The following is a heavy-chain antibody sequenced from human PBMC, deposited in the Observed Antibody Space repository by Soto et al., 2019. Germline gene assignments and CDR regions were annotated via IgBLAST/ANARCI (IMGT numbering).Heavy chain of an antibody. CDR1: GFTVSSNY. CDR2: IYANDNR. D-gene: IGHD2-2*01. Sequence: LRLSCAASGFTVSSNYMSWVRQAPGKGLEWVSIIYANDNRYYADSVKGRFTISRDNSKNTLYLQMNSLKTEDTAVYYCTTDESRGIPDIVLVPAASNWFDPWGQGTLVTVSS. V-gene: IGHV3-53*01. J-gene: IGHJ5*02. CDR3: TTDESRGIPDIVLVPAASNWFDP.